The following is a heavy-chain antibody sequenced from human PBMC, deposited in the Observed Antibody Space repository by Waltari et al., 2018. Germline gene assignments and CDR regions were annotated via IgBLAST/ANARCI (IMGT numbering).Heavy chain of an antibody. CDR2: IYYSGST. CDR3: ARYRSAGDFDY. D-gene: IGHD7-27*01. J-gene: IGHJ4*02. V-gene: IGHV4-59*08. CDR1: GGSISSYY. Sequence: QVQLQESGPGLVKPSETLSLTCTVSGGSISSYYWSWIRQPPGKGLEWIGYIYYSGSTNYNHSLKSRVTISVDTSKNQFSLKLSSVTAADTAVYYCARYRSAGDFDYWGQGTLVTVSS.